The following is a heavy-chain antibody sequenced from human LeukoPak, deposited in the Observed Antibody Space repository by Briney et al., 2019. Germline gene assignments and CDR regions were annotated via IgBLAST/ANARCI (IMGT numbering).Heavy chain of an antibody. J-gene: IGHJ6*02. CDR1: GGSISSHY. Sequence: SEALSLTCTVSGGSISSHYWSWIRQPPGKGLEWIGYIYYSGSTNYNPSLKSRVTISVDTSKNQFSLKLSSVTAADTAVYYCARSYGMDVWGQGTTVTVSS. CDR2: IYYSGST. V-gene: IGHV4-59*11. CDR3: ARSYGMDV.